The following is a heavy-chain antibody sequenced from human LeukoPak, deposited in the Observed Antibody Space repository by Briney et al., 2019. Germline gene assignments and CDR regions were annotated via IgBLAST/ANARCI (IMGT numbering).Heavy chain of an antibody. CDR2: IYYSGST. CDR3: ARVYSSSWTLYFDY. J-gene: IGHJ4*02. Sequence: TLSLTCTVSGGSISSGDYYWSWIRQPPGKGLEWIGYIYYSGSTYYNPSLKSRVTISVDTSKNQFSLKLSSVTAADTAVYYCARVYSSSWTLYFDYWGQGTLVTVSS. CDR1: GGSISSGDYY. V-gene: IGHV4-30-4*08. D-gene: IGHD6-13*01.